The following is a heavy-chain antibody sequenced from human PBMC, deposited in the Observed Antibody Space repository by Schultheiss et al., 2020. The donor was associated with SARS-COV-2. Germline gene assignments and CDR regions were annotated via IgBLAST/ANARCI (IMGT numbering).Heavy chain of an antibody. CDR3: ARVAIQWLVDY. CDR1: GGSVSSGSYY. V-gene: IGHV4-39*07. J-gene: IGHJ4*02. D-gene: IGHD6-19*01. CDR2: IYHSGST. Sequence: SQTLSLTCTVSGGSVSSGSYYWSWFRQAPGKGLEWIGSIYHSGSTYYNPSLKSRVTISVDTSKSQFSLKLSSVTAADTAVYYCARVAIQWLVDYWGQGTLVTVSS.